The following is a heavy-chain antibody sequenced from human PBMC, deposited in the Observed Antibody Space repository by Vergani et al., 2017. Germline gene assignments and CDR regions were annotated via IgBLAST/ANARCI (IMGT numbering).Heavy chain of an antibody. D-gene: IGHD6-13*01. CDR1: VGSISSSSYY. J-gene: IGHJ4*02. CDR3: ARGSRAEGGSGPDK. Sequence: QLQLQESGPGLVKPSETLSLTCTVSVGSISSSSYYWGWIRQPPGKGLEWIGSIYYSGSTYYNPSLKSRVTISVDTSKNQFSLKLNSVTAADTAVYYCARGSRAEGGSGPDKWGQGTLVTVSS. V-gene: IGHV4-39*01. CDR2: IYYSGST.